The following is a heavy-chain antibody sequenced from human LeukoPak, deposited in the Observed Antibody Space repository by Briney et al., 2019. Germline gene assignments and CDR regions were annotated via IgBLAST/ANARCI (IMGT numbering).Heavy chain of an antibody. V-gene: IGHV3-43*01. CDR2: ISWDGGST. J-gene: IGHJ5*01. CDR3: AREVIAAAGTGGFDS. CDR1: GFTFDDYT. D-gene: IGHD6-13*01. Sequence: GGSLRLSCAASGFTFDDYTMHWVRQAPGKGLEWVSLISWDGGSTYYADSVKGRFTISRDNSKNSLYLQMNSLRTEDTALYYCAREVIAAAGTGGFDSWGQGTLVTVSS.